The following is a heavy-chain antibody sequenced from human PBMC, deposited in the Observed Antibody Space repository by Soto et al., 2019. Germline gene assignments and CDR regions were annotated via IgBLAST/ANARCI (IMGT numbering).Heavy chain of an antibody. CDR2: IIPIFGTA. J-gene: IGHJ6*02. V-gene: IGHV1-69*06. CDR1: GGTFSSYA. CDR3: ARDDWNYIVVVQAATADNYYYYGMDV. Sequence: SVKVSCKASGGTFSSYAISWVRQAPGQGLEWMGGIIPIFGTANYAQKFQGRVTITADKSTSTAYMELSSLRSEDTAVYYCARDDWNYIVVVQAATADNYYYYGMDVWGQGTTVTVS. D-gene: IGHD2-2*01.